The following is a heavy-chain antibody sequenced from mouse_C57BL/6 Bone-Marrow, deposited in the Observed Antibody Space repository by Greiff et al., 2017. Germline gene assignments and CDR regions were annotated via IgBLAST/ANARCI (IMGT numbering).Heavy chain of an antibody. J-gene: IGHJ1*03. Sequence: EVQRVESGGGLVQPKGSLKLSCAASGFSFNTYAMNWVRQAPGKGLEWVARIRSKSNNYATYYADSVKDRFTISRDDSESMLYLQMNNLKTEDTAMYYCVRLTSYWYFDVWGTGTTFTVSS. CDR3: VRLTSYWYFDV. CDR2: IRSKSNNYAT. CDR1: GFSFNTYA. V-gene: IGHV10-1*01.